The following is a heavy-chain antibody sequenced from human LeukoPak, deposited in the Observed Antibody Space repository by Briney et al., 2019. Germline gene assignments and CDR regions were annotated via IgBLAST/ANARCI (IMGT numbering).Heavy chain of an antibody. D-gene: IGHD3-10*01. CDR2: INSDGSST. J-gene: IGHJ4*02. V-gene: IGHV3-74*01. CDR1: GFTFSSYW. CDR3: AREAERFGEAFDY. Sequence: GGALRLSWAAAGFTFSSYWMHWVRQAPGKGLGWVSRINSDGSSTSYADSVKGRFTISRDNAKNTLYLQMNSLRAEDTAVYYCAREAERFGEAFDYWGQGTLVTVSS.